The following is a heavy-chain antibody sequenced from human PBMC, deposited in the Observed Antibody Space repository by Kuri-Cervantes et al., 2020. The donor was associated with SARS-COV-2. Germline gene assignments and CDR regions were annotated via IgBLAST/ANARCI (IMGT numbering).Heavy chain of an antibody. V-gene: IGHV4-39*01. D-gene: IGHD6-19*01. CDR2: IYYSGST. CDR3: ARRGAVACTVPFFDY. CDR1: GGSISSSSYY. J-gene: IGHJ4*02. Sequence: SETLSLTCTVSGGSISSSSYYWGWIRQPPGKGLEWIGSIYYSGSTYYNPSLKSRVTISVDTSKNQFSLKLSSVTAADTAVYYCARRGAVACTVPFFDYWGQGTLVTVSS.